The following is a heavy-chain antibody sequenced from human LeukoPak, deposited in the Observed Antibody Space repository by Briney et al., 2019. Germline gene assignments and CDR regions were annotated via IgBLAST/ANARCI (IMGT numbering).Heavy chain of an antibody. V-gene: IGHV4-38-2*01. J-gene: IGHJ5*02. CDR3: ARHVKMPPSVWFDP. CDR2: IYHSGST. D-gene: IGHD2-2*01. Sequence: PSETLSLTCAVSGYSISSGYYWGWIRQPPGKGLEWIGSIYHSGSTYYNPSLKSRVTISVDTSKNQFSLKLSSVTAADTAAYYCARHVKMPPSVWFDPWGQGTLVTVSS. CDR1: GYSISSGYY.